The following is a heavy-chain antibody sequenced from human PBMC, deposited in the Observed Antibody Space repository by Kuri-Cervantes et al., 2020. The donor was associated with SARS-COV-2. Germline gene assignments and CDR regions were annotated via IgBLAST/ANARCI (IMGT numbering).Heavy chain of an antibody. D-gene: IGHD3-3*01. J-gene: IGHJ4*02. V-gene: IGHV3-30-3*01. CDR2: ISYDGSNK. CDR3: ASVISNYDFWSGYYFFGGGFDY. Sequence: GGSLRLSCAASGFTFSSYAMHWVRQAPGKGLEWVAVISYDGSNKYYADSVKGRFTISRDNSKNTLYLQMNSLRAEDTAVYYCASVISNYDFWSGYYFFGGGFDYWGQGTLVTVSS. CDR1: GFTFSSYA.